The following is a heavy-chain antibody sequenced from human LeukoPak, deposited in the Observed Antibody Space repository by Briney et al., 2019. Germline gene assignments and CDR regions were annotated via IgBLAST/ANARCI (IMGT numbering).Heavy chain of an antibody. CDR3: AGGTDFWSGYSFDS. D-gene: IGHD3-3*01. CDR2: IYSGGTT. Sequence: GGSLRLSCAAPGFTFSTYGMDWVRQAPGKGLEWVSLIYSGGTTEYADSVKGRFSISRDISKNTLSLQLSSLRAEDTAVYYCAGGTDFWSGYSFDSWGQGTLVTVSS. CDR1: GFTFSTYG. V-gene: IGHV3-NL1*01. J-gene: IGHJ4*02.